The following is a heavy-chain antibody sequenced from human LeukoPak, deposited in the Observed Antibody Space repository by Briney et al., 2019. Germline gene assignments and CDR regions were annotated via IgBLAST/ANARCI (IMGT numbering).Heavy chain of an antibody. V-gene: IGHV3-13*01. CDR3: ARDGSAAGTAAFDI. D-gene: IGHD6-13*01. CDR1: GFTFSSYD. Sequence: GSLRLSCAASGFTFSSYDMHWVRQATGKGLEWVSAIGTAGDTYYPGSVKGRFTISRENAKNSLYLQMNSLRAGDTAVYYCARDGSAAGTAAFDIWGQGTMVTVSS. CDR2: IGTAGDT. J-gene: IGHJ3*02.